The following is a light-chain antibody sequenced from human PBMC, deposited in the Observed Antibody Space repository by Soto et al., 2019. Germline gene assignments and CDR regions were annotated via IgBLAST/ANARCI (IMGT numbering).Light chain of an antibody. Sequence: DIQLTQSPSFLSASVGDRVTITCRASQDISDYIAWYQQRPGKAPKLLIYAASTLQSGVPSRFSGSGSGTEFTLTISSLQPEDFATYSCQQLNSYPLTFGGGTKVEIK. CDR2: AAS. CDR1: QDISDY. J-gene: IGKJ4*01. CDR3: QQLNSYPLT. V-gene: IGKV1-9*01.